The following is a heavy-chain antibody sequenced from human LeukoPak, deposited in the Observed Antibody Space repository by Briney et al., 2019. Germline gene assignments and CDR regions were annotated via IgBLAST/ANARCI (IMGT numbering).Heavy chain of an antibody. CDR1: GYTFTNYG. V-gene: IGHV1-18*01. CDR2: ISAYNGNT. J-gene: IGHJ6*02. CDR3: ARDHLAATNRDYYYFGMDV. Sequence: ASVKVSCKASGYTFTNYGVSWLRQAPGQGLEWMGWISAYNGNTNYAQKFQGRVTMTTDTSTSTAYMELSSLRSDDTALYYCARDHLAATNRDYYYFGMDVWGQGTTVTVSS. D-gene: IGHD2-15*01.